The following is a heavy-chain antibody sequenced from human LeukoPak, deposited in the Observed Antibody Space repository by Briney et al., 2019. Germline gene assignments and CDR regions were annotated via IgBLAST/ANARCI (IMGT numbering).Heavy chain of an antibody. CDR1: GLTFSRFA. J-gene: IGHJ4*02. V-gene: IGHV3-23*01. Sequence: GGFLRLSWAASGLTFSRFAMSCVRQAPGKGLEWVSTISGSGDATYYADSVKGRFSISRDNLKNTLYVQMNSLRVEDTAVYYCAKSQRAHRTGFDGWGQGTLVIVSS. CDR3: AKSQRAHRTGFDG. CDR2: ISGSGDAT. D-gene: IGHD1/OR15-1a*01.